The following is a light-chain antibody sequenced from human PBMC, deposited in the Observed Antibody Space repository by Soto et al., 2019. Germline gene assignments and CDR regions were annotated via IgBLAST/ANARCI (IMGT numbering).Light chain of an antibody. CDR3: CSYTGTYSYV. Sequence: QSVLTQPRSVSGSPGQSVTISCTGTSNDVGGYDYVSWYQQHPGKAPKLIIYDVSKRPSGVPDRFSGSKSCNTASLTISGLQAEDEADYYCCSYTGTYSYVFGTGTKVTVL. V-gene: IGLV2-11*01. CDR2: DVS. CDR1: SNDVGGYDY. J-gene: IGLJ1*01.